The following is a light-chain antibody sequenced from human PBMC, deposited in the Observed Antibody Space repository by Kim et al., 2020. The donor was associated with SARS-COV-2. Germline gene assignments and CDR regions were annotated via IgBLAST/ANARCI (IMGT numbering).Light chain of an antibody. Sequence: DIQMTQSPSSLSASVGDRVTITCQASQDISNYLNWYQQKPGKAPKLLIYDASFLETGVPSRFTGTGSGTDFTFTISSLQPEDIATYYCQQYDNLPLTFGGGTKLEI. CDR3: QQYDNLPLT. J-gene: IGKJ4*01. CDR2: DAS. V-gene: IGKV1-33*01. CDR1: QDISNY.